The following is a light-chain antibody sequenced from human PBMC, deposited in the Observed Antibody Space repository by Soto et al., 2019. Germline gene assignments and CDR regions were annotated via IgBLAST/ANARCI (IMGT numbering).Light chain of an antibody. CDR3: QQYDSSLFT. CDR1: QSVSSTY. J-gene: IGKJ3*01. CDR2: GAS. Sequence: EIVLTQSPDTLSLSPGERATLSCRASQSVSSTYLTWYQQKPGQPPRLIIFGASNRAPGIPYRFSGSGSGKDFTHTTSRLEPQDSAVYYCQQYDSSLFTFGPGTKVEIK. V-gene: IGKV3-20*01.